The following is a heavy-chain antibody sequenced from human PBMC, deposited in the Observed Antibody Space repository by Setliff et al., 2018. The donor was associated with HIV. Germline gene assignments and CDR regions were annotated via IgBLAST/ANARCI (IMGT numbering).Heavy chain of an antibody. Sequence: LRLSCEASAFIFSSYAMSWVRQTPGKGLEWVSFISSSAGSTYYSDSVKGRFTISRDNSKNTLYLEMTSLRAEDTAVYHCAKDMNYNNDYPGVLGSWGRGTLVTVSS. D-gene: IGHD3-16*01. V-gene: IGHV3-23*01. CDR1: AFIFSSYA. J-gene: IGHJ4*02. CDR3: AKDMNYNNDYPGVLGS. CDR2: ISSSAGST.